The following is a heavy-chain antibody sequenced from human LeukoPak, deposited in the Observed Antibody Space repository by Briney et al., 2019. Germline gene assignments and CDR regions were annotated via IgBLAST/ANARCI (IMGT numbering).Heavy chain of an antibody. CDR2: INQDASEK. D-gene: IGHD3-10*01. Sequence: PGGSLRLSCAASGFIFSSYWMTWVRQAPGKGLEWVATINQDASEKYYMASVKGRFTISRDNAKNSLYLQVNSLRAEDTAVYYCARDPERGSYFDYWGRGTLVTVSS. J-gene: IGHJ4*02. V-gene: IGHV3-7*01. CDR3: ARDPERGSYFDY. CDR1: GFIFSSYW.